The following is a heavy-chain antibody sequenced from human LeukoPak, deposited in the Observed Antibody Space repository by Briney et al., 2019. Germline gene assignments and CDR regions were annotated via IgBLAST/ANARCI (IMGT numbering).Heavy chain of an antibody. CDR1: GYTFNAYY. CDR2: INPNSGGT. CDR3: ASTWFGDLGVDY. Sequence: ASVKVSCKTSGYTFNAYYMHWVRQAPGQGLEWMGWINPNSGGTNYAQKFQGRVTMTRDTSISTAYMELSRLRSDDTAVYYCASTWFGDLGVDYWGQGTLVTVSS. D-gene: IGHD3-10*01. V-gene: IGHV1-2*02. J-gene: IGHJ4*02.